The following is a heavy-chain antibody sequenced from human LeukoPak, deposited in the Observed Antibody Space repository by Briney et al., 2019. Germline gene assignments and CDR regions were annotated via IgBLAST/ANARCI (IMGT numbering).Heavy chain of an antibody. V-gene: IGHV3-73*01. D-gene: IGHD3-22*01. CDR3: TRQSGDSRGYYSGTLDY. CDR1: GFTFSGSA. CDR2: IRSRANNYAT. Sequence: GGSLRLSCAASGFTFSGSAMHWVRQASGKGLEWVGRIRSRANNYATAYAASVKGRFTISRDDSENTAYLQMNSLETEDTAVYYCTRQSGDSRGYYSGTLDYWGQGTLVTVSS. J-gene: IGHJ4*02.